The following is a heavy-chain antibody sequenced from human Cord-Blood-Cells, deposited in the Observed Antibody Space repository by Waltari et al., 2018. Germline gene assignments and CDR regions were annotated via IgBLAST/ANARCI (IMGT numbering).Heavy chain of an antibody. D-gene: IGHD2-21*01. CDR1: GGSFSGYS. CDR3: AGGGNSFVVGY. J-gene: IGHJ4*02. V-gene: IGHV4-34*01. CDR2: INHSGST. Sequence: QVQLQQWGAGLLKPSETLSLPCAVYGGSFSGYSWSWIRQPPGRGLEWIGEINHSGSTNYNPSLKSRVTISVDTSKNQFSLKLSSVTAADTAVYYCAGGGNSFVVGYWGQGTLVTVSS.